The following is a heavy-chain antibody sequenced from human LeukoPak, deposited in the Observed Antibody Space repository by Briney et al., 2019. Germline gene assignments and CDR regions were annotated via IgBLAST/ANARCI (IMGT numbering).Heavy chain of an antibody. D-gene: IGHD3-3*01. V-gene: IGHV1-58*02. CDR2: IVVGSGNT. CDR1: GFTFTSSA. J-gene: IGHJ6*03. CDR3: AAVRLRFLEWWDFYYMDV. Sequence: ASVKVSRKASGFTFTSSAMQWVRQARGQRLEWIGWIVVGSGNTNYAQKFQERVTITRDMSTSTAYMELSSLRSEDTAVYYCAAVRLRFLEWWDFYYMDVWGKGTTVTVSS.